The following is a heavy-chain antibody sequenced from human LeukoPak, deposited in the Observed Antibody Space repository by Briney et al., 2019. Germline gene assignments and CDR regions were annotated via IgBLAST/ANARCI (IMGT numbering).Heavy chain of an antibody. J-gene: IGHJ4*02. CDR3: AKTERSGSYDY. V-gene: IGHV3-30*18. CDR2: ISYDGSEK. Sequence: HSGGSLRLSCAASGFTFSGYGMHWVRRAPGKGLEWVAVISYDGSEKYYADSVKGRFTISRDNSKNTLYPQMNSLRGEDTAVYYCAKTERSGSYDYWGQGTLVTVSS. D-gene: IGHD1-26*01. CDR1: GFTFSGYG.